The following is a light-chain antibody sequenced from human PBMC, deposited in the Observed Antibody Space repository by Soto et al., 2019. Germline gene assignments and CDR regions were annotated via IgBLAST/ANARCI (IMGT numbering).Light chain of an antibody. CDR2: DAS. Sequence: EIVLTQSPATLSLSPGERATLSCRASQSVSSYLAWYQQKPGQAPRLLIYDASNRATGIPARFSGSGSGTDFTLTSSSLEPEHFAVYYCQQRSNWPPLTFGGGTKVEIK. V-gene: IGKV3-11*01. CDR3: QQRSNWPPLT. CDR1: QSVSSY. J-gene: IGKJ4*01.